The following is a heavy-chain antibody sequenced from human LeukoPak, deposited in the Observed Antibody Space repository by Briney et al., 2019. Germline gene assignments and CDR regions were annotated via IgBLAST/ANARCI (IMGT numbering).Heavy chain of an antibody. CDR2: ISSNGGST. Sequence: GGSLRLSCAASGFTFSSYAMHWVRQAPGKGLEYVSAISSNGGSTYYANSVKGRFTISRDNSKNTLYLQMGSLRAEDMAVYYCAKGAIHSGWYLDYFDYWGQGALVTVSS. J-gene: IGHJ4*02. CDR1: GFTFSSYA. V-gene: IGHV3-64*01. D-gene: IGHD6-19*01. CDR3: AKGAIHSGWYLDYFDY.